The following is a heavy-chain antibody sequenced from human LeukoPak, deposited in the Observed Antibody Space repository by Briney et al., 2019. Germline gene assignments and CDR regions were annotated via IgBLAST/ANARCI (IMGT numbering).Heavy chain of an antibody. CDR3: AKGTDYYYYYGMDV. CDR2: ISGSGGST. CDR1: GFTFSSYA. V-gene: IGHV3-23*01. J-gene: IGHJ6*02. Sequence: GGSLRLSCAASGFTFSSYAMSWVRQAPGKGLEWVSAISGSGGSTYYADSVKGRFTISRDNSKNTLYLQMNSLRAEDTAVYYCAKGTDYYYYYGMDVWGQGTTVTVSS.